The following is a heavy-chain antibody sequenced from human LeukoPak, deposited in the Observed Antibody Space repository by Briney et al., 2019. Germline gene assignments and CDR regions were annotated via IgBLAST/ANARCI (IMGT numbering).Heavy chain of an antibody. CDR3: ARDRGYGGNPRYFDY. Sequence: SVKVSCKASGGTFSSYAISWVRQAPGQGLEWMGGIITIFCTANYAQKVKGRVTITADESTSTAYMVLSSLRSEDTAVYYCARDRGYGGNPRYFDYWDQGTLVTVSS. J-gene: IGHJ4*02. CDR1: GGTFSSYA. V-gene: IGHV1-69*01. D-gene: IGHD4-23*01. CDR2: IITIFCTA.